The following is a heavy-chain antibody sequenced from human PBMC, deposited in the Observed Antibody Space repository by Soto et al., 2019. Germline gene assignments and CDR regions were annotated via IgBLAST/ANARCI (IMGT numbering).Heavy chain of an antibody. V-gene: IGHV1-58*02. J-gene: IGHJ6*02. D-gene: IGHD2-15*01. CDR1: GFDFATFG. CDR3: SADRPVVAIGWPV. CDR2: IVVANGRT. Sequence: QMQLVQSGPEVKRPGTSVRVSCKASGFDFATFGIQWVRQTQGQGLEWIGWIVVANGRTNYAQRFQERVTITRDMSTNTAYIDLNNLRSGDTAVYFCSADRPVVAIGWPVWGQGTTVSVSS.